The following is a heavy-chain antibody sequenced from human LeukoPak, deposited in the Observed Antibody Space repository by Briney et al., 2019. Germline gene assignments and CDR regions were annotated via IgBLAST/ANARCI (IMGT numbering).Heavy chain of an antibody. Sequence: SGGSLRLSCAASGITFSTSAMSWVRQAPGKGLVWVSRINSDGSSTSYADSVKGRFTISRDNAKNTLYLQMNSLRAEDTAVYYCARELVRSSGYDYWGQGTLVTVSS. J-gene: IGHJ4*02. CDR3: ARELVRSSGYDY. D-gene: IGHD3-22*01. V-gene: IGHV3-74*01. CDR1: GITFSTSA. CDR2: INSDGSST.